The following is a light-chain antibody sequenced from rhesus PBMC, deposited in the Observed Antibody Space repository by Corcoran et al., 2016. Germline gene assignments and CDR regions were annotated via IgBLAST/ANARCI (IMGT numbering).Light chain of an antibody. CDR2: EAS. Sequence: DIQMTQSPSSLSASVGDRVTITCRASQGITNDLAWYQPQPGETPKLLLYEASSLQSGIPSRFSGGGSGTDFTLTISSLQSEDFATYYCQHYYSTPYSFGQGTKVEIK. CDR3: QHYYSTPYS. V-gene: IGKV1-25*01. J-gene: IGKJ2*01. CDR1: QGITND.